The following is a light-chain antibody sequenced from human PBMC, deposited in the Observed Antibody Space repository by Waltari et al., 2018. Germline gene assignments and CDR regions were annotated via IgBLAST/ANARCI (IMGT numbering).Light chain of an antibody. V-gene: IGKV1-39*01. Sequence: DIQMTQSPSSLSASVGDSITITCRASQSISNYLNWYQQKPGKAPTLLIYVASRLQSGVPSRFSGSGSWTDFTLTISNLQPEDFATYYCQQSSTTPFFGQGTKLESK. CDR1: QSISNY. CDR3: QQSSTTPF. CDR2: VAS. J-gene: IGKJ2*01.